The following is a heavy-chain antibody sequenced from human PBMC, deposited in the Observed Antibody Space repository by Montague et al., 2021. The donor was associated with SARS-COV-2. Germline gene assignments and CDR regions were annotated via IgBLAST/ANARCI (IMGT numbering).Heavy chain of an antibody. V-gene: IGHV4-34*01. Sequence: SETLSLTCTVSGASFSGNYWTWLCQSPGKGLEWMGEVNSGGSTNYNPSYKSRVAISVDTSKNQFSLSLRSLTAADTATYFCARSHYGDYFDFWGHGTQVTVSS. J-gene: IGHJ4*01. D-gene: IGHD4-17*01. CDR2: VNSGGST. CDR3: ARSHYGDYFDF. CDR1: GASFSGNY.